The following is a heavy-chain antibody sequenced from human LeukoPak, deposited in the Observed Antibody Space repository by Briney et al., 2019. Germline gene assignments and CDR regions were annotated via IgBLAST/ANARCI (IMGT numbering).Heavy chain of an antibody. D-gene: IGHD2-15*01. V-gene: IGHV3-23*01. CDR1: GFTFSSYA. CDR3: ARSRYCSGGSCSDAFDI. Sequence: GGSLRLSCAASGFTFSSYAMSWVRQAPGKGLEWVSAISGSGGSTYYADSVKGRFTISRDNSKNTLYLQMNSLRAGDTAVYYCARSRYCSGGSCSDAFDIWGQGTMVTVSS. J-gene: IGHJ3*02. CDR2: ISGSGGST.